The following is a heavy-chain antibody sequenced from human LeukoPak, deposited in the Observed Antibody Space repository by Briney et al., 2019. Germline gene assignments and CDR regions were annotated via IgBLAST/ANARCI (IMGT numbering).Heavy chain of an antibody. J-gene: IGHJ4*02. CDR1: GGSFSGYY. V-gene: IGHV4-34*01. Sequence: KPSETLSLTCAVYGGSFSGYYWSWIRQPPGKGLEWIGEINHSGSTNYNPSLKSRVTISVDTSKNQFSLKLSSVTAADTAVYYCARRLGDYPPIEVPSGPRGIDYWGQGTLVTVSS. CDR2: INHSGST. CDR3: ARRLGDYPPIEVPSGPRGIDY. D-gene: IGHD4-17*01.